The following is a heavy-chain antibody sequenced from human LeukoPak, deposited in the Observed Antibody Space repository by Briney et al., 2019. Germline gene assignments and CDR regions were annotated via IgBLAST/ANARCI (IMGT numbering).Heavy chain of an antibody. CDR3: TTDEDWNYARKDV. D-gene: IGHD1-7*01. J-gene: IGHJ6*02. CDR1: GFTFNYAW. Sequence: PGGSLRLSCAASGFTFNYAWMSWVRQVPGKGLEWVGQTVSEIDGGTTDHAAPVKGRFTISRDDSKSTLYLQMNSLKIEDTAVYYCTTDEDWNYARKDVWGQGATVIVSS. V-gene: IGHV3-15*04. CDR2: TVSEIDGGTT.